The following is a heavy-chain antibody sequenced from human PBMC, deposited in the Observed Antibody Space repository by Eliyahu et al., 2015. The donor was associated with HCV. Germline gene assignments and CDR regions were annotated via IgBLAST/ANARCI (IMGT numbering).Heavy chain of an antibody. CDR1: GXTFTGYY. J-gene: IGHJ5*02. V-gene: IGHV1-2*06. CDR2: INPNSDGT. D-gene: IGHD6-19*01. Sequence: QVQLVQSGAEVKKPGASVKVSCKASGXTFTGYYMHWVRQAPGQGLEWMGRINPNSDGTNYAQNFQGRVTMTSDTSISTAYMELNSLRSDDTAMYYCARGGSGWSNWFDPWGQGTLVTVSS. CDR3: ARGGSGWSNWFDP.